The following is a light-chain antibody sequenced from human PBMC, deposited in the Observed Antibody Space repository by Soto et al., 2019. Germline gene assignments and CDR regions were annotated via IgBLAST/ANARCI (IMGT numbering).Light chain of an antibody. CDR2: AAS. J-gene: IGKJ4*01. CDR3: QQSYSTPLT. Sequence: DIQMTQSPSSLSASVGDRVTITCRASQSISSYLNWYQQKAGKVPKLLIYAASSLQSGVPSRFSGSGSGTDFTLTISSLQPEDFATYYCQQSYSTPLTFGGGPKVEIK. V-gene: IGKV1-39*01. CDR1: QSISSY.